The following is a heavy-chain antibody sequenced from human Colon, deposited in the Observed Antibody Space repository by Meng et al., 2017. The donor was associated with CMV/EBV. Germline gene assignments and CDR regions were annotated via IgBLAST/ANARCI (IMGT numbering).Heavy chain of an antibody. D-gene: IGHD3-10*01. CDR2: IVPIVSRT. Sequence: SVKVSCKPSGDTFNNYAISWVRQAPGQGLEWVGGIVPIVSRTNYAQKFQGRVTITADKSTSTAYMELSSLRSEDTAVYFCATGGVAQSSTNRNHFDYWGQGTLVTVSS. V-gene: IGHV1-69*10. CDR3: ATGGVAQSSTNRNHFDY. J-gene: IGHJ4*02. CDR1: GDTFNNYA.